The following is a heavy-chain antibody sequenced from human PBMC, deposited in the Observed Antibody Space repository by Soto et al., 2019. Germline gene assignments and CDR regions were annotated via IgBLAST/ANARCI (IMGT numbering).Heavy chain of an antibody. D-gene: IGHD3-16*01. Sequence: QVQLQELGPGLVKPSETLSLTCTVSGGSIGSYYWSWIRQPPGKGLEWIGYMFYSGSTNCNPSLKSRVTISVDTSKNQFSLNLSSVTAADTAVYYCARGLYTLLDYWGQGTLVTVSS. CDR2: MFYSGST. J-gene: IGHJ4*02. V-gene: IGHV4-59*01. CDR3: ARGLYTLLDY. CDR1: GGSIGSYY.